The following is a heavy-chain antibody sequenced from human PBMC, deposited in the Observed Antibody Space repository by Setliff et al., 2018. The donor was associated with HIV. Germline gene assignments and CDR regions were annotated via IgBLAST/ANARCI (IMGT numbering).Heavy chain of an antibody. CDR2: IYYSGST. V-gene: IGHV4-59*01. D-gene: IGHD5-18*01. Sequence: SETLSLTCTVSGGSISSYYWSWIRQTPGKGLELIGYIYYSGSTNYNPSLKSRVTISVDTSKSQFSLKLTSVTAADTAVYYCARILRGYSYGYIEIAFDIWGQGTMVTVSS. J-gene: IGHJ3*02. CDR3: ARILRGYSYGYIEIAFDI. CDR1: GGSISSYY.